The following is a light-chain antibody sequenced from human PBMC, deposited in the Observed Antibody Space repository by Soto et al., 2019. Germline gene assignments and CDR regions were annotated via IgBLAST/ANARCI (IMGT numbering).Light chain of an antibody. CDR3: QQRSNWPPSIT. V-gene: IGKV3-11*01. CDR1: QSVSSY. J-gene: IGKJ5*01. CDR2: DAS. Sequence: EIVLTQSPATLSLSPGERATLSCRASQSVSSYLAWYQQKPGQAPRVLIYDASNRATGIPARFSGSGSGTDFTLTISSPEPEDFAVYYCQQRSNWPPSITFGQGTRLENK.